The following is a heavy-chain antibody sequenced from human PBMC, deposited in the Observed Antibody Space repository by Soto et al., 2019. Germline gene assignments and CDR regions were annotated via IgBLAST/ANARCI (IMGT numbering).Heavy chain of an antibody. CDR3: ARVSGIYYYGMDV. V-gene: IGHV4-30-2*01. CDR2: IYHSGST. Sequence: SETLSLTCAVSGGSISSGGYSWSWIRQPPGKGLEWIGYIYHSGSTYYNPSLKSRVTISVDTSKNQFSLKLSSVTAADTAVYYCARVSGIYYYGMDVWGQGTTVTSP. CDR1: GGSISSGGYS. D-gene: IGHD3-10*01. J-gene: IGHJ6*02.